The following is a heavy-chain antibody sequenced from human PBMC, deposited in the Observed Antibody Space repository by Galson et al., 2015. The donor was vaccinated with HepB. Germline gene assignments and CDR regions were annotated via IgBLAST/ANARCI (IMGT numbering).Heavy chain of an antibody. V-gene: IGHV1-8*01. CDR1: GYTFTSYD. Sequence: SVKVSCKASGYTFTSYDINWVRQATGQGLEWMGWMNPNSGNTGYAQKFQGRVTMTRNTSISTAYMELSSLRSEDTAVYYCARAARRTMIVVVITLWYWFDPWGQGTLVTVSS. D-gene: IGHD3-22*01. CDR2: MNPNSGNT. CDR3: ARAARRTMIVVVITLWYWFDP. J-gene: IGHJ5*02.